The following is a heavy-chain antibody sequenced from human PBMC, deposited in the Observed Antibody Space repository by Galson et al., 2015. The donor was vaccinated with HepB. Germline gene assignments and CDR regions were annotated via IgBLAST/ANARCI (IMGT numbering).Heavy chain of an antibody. CDR3: ARGTMVRGHYFDY. D-gene: IGHD3-10*01. V-gene: IGHV4-39*01. J-gene: IGHJ4*02. CDR1: GASISSTSYY. CDR2: FYYSGST. Sequence: ETLSLTCTVSGASISSTSYYWGWIRQPPGKGLEWIGSFYYSGSTYYNPSLRSRVTISVDTSKNQFSLKLNSVTAADTAVYYCARGTMVRGHYFDYWGQGTLVTVSS.